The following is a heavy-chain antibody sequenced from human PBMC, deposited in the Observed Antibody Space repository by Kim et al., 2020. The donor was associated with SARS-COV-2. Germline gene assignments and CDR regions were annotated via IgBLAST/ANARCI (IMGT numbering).Heavy chain of an antibody. Sequence: SETLSLTCTVSGGSISSGGYYWSWIRQHPGKGLEWIGYIYYSGSTHYNPSLKSRVTISVDTSKNQFSLKLSSVTAADTAVYYCARDGNPPHPAFDIWGQGTMVTVSS. V-gene: IGHV4-31*03. CDR1: GGSISSGGYY. J-gene: IGHJ3*02. CDR2: IYYSGST. CDR3: ARDGNPPHPAFDI.